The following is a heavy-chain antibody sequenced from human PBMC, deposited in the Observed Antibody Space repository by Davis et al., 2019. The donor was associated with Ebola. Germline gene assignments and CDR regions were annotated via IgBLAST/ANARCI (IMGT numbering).Heavy chain of an antibody. J-gene: IGHJ4*02. Sequence: PGGSLRLSCAASGFTFSSYWMGWVRQAPGKGLEWVANIKQDGSEKYYVDSVKGRFTISRDNAKNSLYLQMNSPRAEDTAVYYCARARHSSTWFLGDFDYWGQGTLVTVSS. V-gene: IGHV3-7*03. CDR2: IKQDGSEK. CDR3: ARARHSSTWFLGDFDY. D-gene: IGHD6-13*01. CDR1: GFTFSSYW.